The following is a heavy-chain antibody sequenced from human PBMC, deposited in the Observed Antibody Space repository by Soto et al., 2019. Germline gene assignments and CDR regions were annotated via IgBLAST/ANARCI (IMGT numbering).Heavy chain of an antibody. J-gene: IGHJ4*02. CDR2: ISSTTNYI. V-gene: IGHV3-21*06. CDR1: GFTFTRYS. Sequence: GGSLRLSCAASGFTFTRYSMNWVRQAPGKGLEWVSSISSTTNYIYYGDSMKGRFTISKDNAKNSLYLEMNSLRAEDTAVYYCARESEDLTSNFDYWGQGTLVTVSS. CDR3: ARESEDLTSNFDY.